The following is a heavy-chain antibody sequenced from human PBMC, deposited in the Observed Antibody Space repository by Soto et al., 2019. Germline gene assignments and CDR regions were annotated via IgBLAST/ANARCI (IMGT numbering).Heavy chain of an antibody. V-gene: IGHV1-18*04. CDR1: GYTFTSYG. Sequence: QVQLVQSGAEVKKPGASVKVSCKASGYTFTSYGISWVRQAPGQGLEWMGWISAYNGNTNYAQQLQGRVTMTTDTSTGTAYMELSGRRSDATSGYYCARDSALFGVVPISNYNWLEPCGQGTVVTVSS. CDR2: ISAYNGNT. J-gene: IGHJ5*02. CDR3: ARDSALFGVVPISNYNWLEP. D-gene: IGHD3-3*01.